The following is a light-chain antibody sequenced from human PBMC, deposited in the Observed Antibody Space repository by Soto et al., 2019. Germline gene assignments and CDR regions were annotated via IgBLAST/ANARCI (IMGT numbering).Light chain of an antibody. Sequence: EIVLTQSPGTLSLSPGERATLSCRASQSFSSNYLAWYQQKPGQAPRLLIYGASSRATGIPDRFSGSGSGTDFTLTISRLEPEDFAVYYCQQYGGSSGTFGQGTKVEI. CDR1: QSFSSNY. V-gene: IGKV3-20*01. J-gene: IGKJ1*01. CDR3: QQYGGSSGT. CDR2: GAS.